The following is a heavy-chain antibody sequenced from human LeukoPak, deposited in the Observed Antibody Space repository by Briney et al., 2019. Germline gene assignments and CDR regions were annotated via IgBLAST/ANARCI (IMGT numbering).Heavy chain of an antibody. Sequence: SETLSLTCTVSGGSISSYYWSWIRQPPGKGLEWIGYIYYSGSTNYNPSLKSRVIISVDTSKNQFSLKLSSVTAADTAVYYCARHGSLLYGLDYWGQGTLVTVSS. V-gene: IGHV4-59*08. CDR2: IYYSGST. D-gene: IGHD4-17*01. CDR1: GGSISSYY. CDR3: ARHGSLLYGLDY. J-gene: IGHJ4*02.